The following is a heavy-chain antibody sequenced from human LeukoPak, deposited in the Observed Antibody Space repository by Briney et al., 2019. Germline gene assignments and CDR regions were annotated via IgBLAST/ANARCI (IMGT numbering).Heavy chain of an antibody. CDR1: GFTFSDYA. J-gene: IGHJ3*01. D-gene: IGHD4-17*01. CDR3: ANYMTTVTTSAFDV. V-gene: IGHV3-23*01. Sequence: GGSLRLSCAASGFTFSDYAMTWVRQDPGKGLEWISTISGSGGSTYYADSVKGRFTISRDNSKTTLYLQMNSLRAEDTAVYSCANYMTTVTTSAFDVWGQGTMVTVSS. CDR2: ISGSGGST.